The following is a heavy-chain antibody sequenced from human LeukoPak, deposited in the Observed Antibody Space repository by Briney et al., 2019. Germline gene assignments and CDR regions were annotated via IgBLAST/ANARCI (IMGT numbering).Heavy chain of an antibody. J-gene: IGHJ4*02. Sequence: GGSLRLSCAASGFTFSRYWMNWVRQAPGKGLEWVANIKQDGSEKYYVDSVKGRFTISRDNAKNSLYLQMNSLRAEDTAVYYCAREIYCSSTSCYGIDYWGQGTLVTVSS. D-gene: IGHD2-2*01. V-gene: IGHV3-7*01. CDR1: GFTFSRYW. CDR2: IKQDGSEK. CDR3: AREIYCSSTSCYGIDY.